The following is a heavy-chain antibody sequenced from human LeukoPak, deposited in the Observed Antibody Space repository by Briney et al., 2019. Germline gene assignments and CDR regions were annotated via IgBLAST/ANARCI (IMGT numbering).Heavy chain of an antibody. Sequence: GGSLRLSCGASGFTFSSYSMNWVRQAPGKGLEWVSYISSSSSIMYYADSVKGRFTISRDNAKKSLYLQMNSLRDEDTAVYYCARKQPRTRNFDYWGQGTLVTVSS. CDR3: ARKQPRTRNFDY. J-gene: IGHJ4*02. D-gene: IGHD2-8*01. V-gene: IGHV3-48*02. CDR2: ISSSSSIM. CDR1: GFTFSSYS.